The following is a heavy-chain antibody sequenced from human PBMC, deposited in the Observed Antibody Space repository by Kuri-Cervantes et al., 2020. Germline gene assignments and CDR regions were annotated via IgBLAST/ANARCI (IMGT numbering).Heavy chain of an antibody. CDR1: GFTFSSYA. Sequence: GGSLRLSCAASGFTFSSYAMHWVRQAPGKGLEWVSYISSSSSTIYYADSVKGRFTISRDNAKNSLYLQMNSLRDEDTAVYYCARRPGSRSIAAAGTYYFDYWGQGTLVTVSS. J-gene: IGHJ4*02. CDR3: ARRPGSRSIAAAGTYYFDY. V-gene: IGHV3-48*02. CDR2: ISSSSSTI. D-gene: IGHD6-13*01.